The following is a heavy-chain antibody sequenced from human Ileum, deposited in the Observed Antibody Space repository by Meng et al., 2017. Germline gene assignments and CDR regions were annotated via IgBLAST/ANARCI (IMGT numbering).Heavy chain of an antibody. Sequence: QGQLLQGGEGLLKPSETLSLTCPVYGASFTGYSWTWIRQSPGKGLEWIGEVNHDGGTNYSPSLKSRVIISIDTSKNQFSLKLTAVTATDAAVYYCAREGSWFGADYWGQGTLVTVSS. D-gene: IGHD3-10*01. CDR1: GASFTGYS. J-gene: IGHJ4*02. CDR2: VNHDGGT. V-gene: IGHV4-34*02. CDR3: AREGSWFGADY.